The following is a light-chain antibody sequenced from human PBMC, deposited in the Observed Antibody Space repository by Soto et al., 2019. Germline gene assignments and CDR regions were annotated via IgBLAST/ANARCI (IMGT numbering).Light chain of an antibody. CDR2: GNS. CDR1: SSNIGAGYD. V-gene: IGLV1-40*01. J-gene: IGLJ2*01. CDR3: QSYDNSLSGFV. Sequence: QSVLTQPPSVSGAPGQRVTISCTGSSSNIGAGYDVHWYQQLPGTAAKLLIYGNSNRPSGVPDRFSGSKSGTSASLAITGLQADDEAVYYCQSYDNSLSGFVFGGGTKVTVL.